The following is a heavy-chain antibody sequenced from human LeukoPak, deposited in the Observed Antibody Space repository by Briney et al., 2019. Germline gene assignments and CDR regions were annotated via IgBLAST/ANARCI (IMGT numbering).Heavy chain of an antibody. V-gene: IGHV4-59*01. CDR3: AREREGGYYGSGSSYGMDV. CDR1: GGSISSYY. D-gene: IGHD3-10*01. Sequence: KPSETLSLTCTVSGGSISSYYWSWIRQPPRKGLGWSGDIYYSGSTNYNPSLKSRVTKSLDTSKHQISLKLSSVTAADTAVYYCAREREGGYYGSGSSYGMDVWGQGTTVTVSS. CDR2: IYYSGST. J-gene: IGHJ6*02.